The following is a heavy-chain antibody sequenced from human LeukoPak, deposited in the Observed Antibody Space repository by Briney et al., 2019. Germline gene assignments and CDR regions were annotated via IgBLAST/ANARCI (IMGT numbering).Heavy chain of an antibody. CDR2: MNPNSGNT. D-gene: IGHD2-15*01. CDR1: GYTFTSYD. V-gene: IGHV1-8*01. Sequence: ASVKVSCKASGYTFTSYDINWVRQATGQGLEWMGWMNPNSGNTGYAQKFQGRVTMTRNTSISTAYMELSSLRSEDTAVYYCARGGAVVAAYDYWGQGTLVTVSS. CDR3: ARGGAVVAAYDY. J-gene: IGHJ4*02.